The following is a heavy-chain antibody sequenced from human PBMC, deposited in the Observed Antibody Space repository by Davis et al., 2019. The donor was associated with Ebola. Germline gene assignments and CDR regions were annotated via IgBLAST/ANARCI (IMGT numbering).Heavy chain of an antibody. CDR1: GFTFSSYG. J-gene: IGHJ2*01. CDR2: IWYDGSNK. Sequence: GESLKISCAASGFTFSSYGMHWVRQAPGKGLEWVAVIWYDGSNKYYADSVKGRFTISRDNSKNTLYLQTNSLRAEDTAVYYCARSSGWTHLYWYFDLWGRGTLVTVSS. D-gene: IGHD6-19*01. CDR3: ARSSGWTHLYWYFDL. V-gene: IGHV3-33*01.